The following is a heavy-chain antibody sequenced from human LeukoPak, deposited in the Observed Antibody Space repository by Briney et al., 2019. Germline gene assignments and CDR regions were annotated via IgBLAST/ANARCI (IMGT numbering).Heavy chain of an antibody. V-gene: IGHV4-4*07. Sequence: SETLSLTCTVSGGSISASYYWTWIRQHAGRALEWIGRISTSGSANYDPSLKSRVTISVDKSNNQFSLMLTSVTAADTAVYYCARGKQNAVDYWGQGILVTVSS. CDR2: ISTSGSA. CDR1: GGSISASYY. J-gene: IGHJ4*02. CDR3: ARGKQNAVDY. D-gene: IGHD1-1*01.